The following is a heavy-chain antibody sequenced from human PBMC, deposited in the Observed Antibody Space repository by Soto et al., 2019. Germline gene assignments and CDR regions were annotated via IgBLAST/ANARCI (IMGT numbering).Heavy chain of an antibody. CDR3: ERGVCSGSNVYLNHRSIDL. Sequence: GGSLRLSCAASGFIFNEYGMHWVRQAPGKGLEWVAVIWYDGSNKYYADSVKGRFTFSRDNSKNTMSLQMNSLRVEDTAVYYCERGVCSGSNVYLNHRSIDLWGQGTLVTVSS. CDR1: GFIFNEYG. CDR2: IWYDGSNK. D-gene: IGHD2-15*01. V-gene: IGHV3-33*03. J-gene: IGHJ4*02.